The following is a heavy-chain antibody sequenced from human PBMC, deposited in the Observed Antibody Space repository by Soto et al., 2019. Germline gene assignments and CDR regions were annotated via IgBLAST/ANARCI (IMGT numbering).Heavy chain of an antibody. CDR3: ARRGTYYYDSSGYYYLSAFDI. D-gene: IGHD3-22*01. Sequence: WESLKISCKGSGYSFTSYWIGWVRQMPGKGLEWMGIIYPGDSDTRYSPSFQGQVTISADKSISTAYLQWSSLKASDTAMYYCARRGTYYYDSSGYYYLSAFDIWGQGTMVTVSS. CDR2: IYPGDSDT. J-gene: IGHJ3*02. V-gene: IGHV5-51*01. CDR1: GYSFTSYW.